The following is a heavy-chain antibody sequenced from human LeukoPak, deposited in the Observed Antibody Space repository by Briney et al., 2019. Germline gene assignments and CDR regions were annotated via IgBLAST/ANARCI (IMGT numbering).Heavy chain of an antibody. D-gene: IGHD2-15*01. CDR2: ISGDGGST. CDR3: AKGGYCSGGSCYSPLYFDY. Sequence: PGASLRLSCTASGFTFSSYAMSWVRQAPGKGLEWVSAISGDGGSTYYADSVKGRFTISRDNSKNTLYLQMNSLRAEDTAVYYCAKGGYCSGGSCYSPLYFDYWGQGTLVTVSS. V-gene: IGHV3-23*01. CDR1: GFTFSSYA. J-gene: IGHJ4*02.